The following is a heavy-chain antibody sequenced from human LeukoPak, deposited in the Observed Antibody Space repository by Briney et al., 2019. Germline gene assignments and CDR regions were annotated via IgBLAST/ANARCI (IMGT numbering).Heavy chain of an antibody. CDR1: GFSVSSYL. D-gene: IGHD2-15*01. J-gene: IGHJ4*02. CDR3: VRSFRIPYYSGNSCYPTDFDF. Sequence: PGGSLRLSCATSGFSVSSYLLHWGRQSPAKGLVWVSRVNGNGRSTSYADSVKGRFTISRDNAKNTLYLHMTSLRVEDSAVYYCVRSFRIPYYSGNSCYPTDFDFWGQGTLVTVSS. CDR2: VNGNGRST. V-gene: IGHV3-74*01.